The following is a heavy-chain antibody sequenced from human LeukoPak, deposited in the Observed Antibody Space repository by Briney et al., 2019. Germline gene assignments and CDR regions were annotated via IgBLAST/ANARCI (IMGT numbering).Heavy chain of an antibody. D-gene: IGHD2-15*01. CDR2: IYSGGST. V-gene: IGHV3-66*01. J-gene: IGHJ3*02. CDR3: IRVGAVVYAFDI. CDR1: EFSVGSNY. Sequence: GGSLRLSCAASEFSVGSNYMTWVRQAPGKGLEWVSLIYSGGSTYYADSVKGRFTISRDNSKNTLYLQMNSLRAEDTAVYYCIRVGAVVYAFDIWGQGTMVTVSS.